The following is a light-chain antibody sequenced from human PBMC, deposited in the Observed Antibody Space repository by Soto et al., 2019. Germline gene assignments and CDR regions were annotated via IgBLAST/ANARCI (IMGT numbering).Light chain of an antibody. V-gene: IGKV3-20*01. CDR2: GAS. CDR1: QSVSSSY. J-gene: IGKJ4*01. CDR3: QQYGSALPMT. Sequence: IVLRHSPGTLSFPPGDSPTLSCKVIQSVSSSYLAWYQQTSGQAPRLLIYGASSRATGIPDRFSGSGSGTDFTLTICRLEPEDFAVYYCQQYGSALPMTFGGGTKVDI.